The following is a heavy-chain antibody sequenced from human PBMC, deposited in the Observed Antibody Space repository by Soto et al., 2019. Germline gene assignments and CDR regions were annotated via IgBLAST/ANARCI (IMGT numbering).Heavy chain of an antibody. CDR1: GFSLSSYT. CDR3: ARMGIILERGGISGTHYGMDA. V-gene: IGHV3-21*05. J-gene: IGHJ6*02. D-gene: IGHD1-20*01. CDR2: ITRIDDYV. Sequence: AQLVEFGGGLVKPGGSLRLSCAASGFSLSSYTVNWVRQAPGKGLEWVSCITRIDDYVYYSDSVEGRFTISRDNDKNSVYLQTSALRAEDSAGYYCARMGIILERGGISGTHYGMDAWGQGTTVIVSS.